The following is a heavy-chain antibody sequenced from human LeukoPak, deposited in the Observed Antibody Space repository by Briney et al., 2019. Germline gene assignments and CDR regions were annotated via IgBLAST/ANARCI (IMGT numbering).Heavy chain of an antibody. CDR1: GGSISSDNW. Sequence: PSGTLSLTYAVSGGSISSDNWWRWVRQPPGKGLEWIGEIYHSGSTNYNPSLQSRVTISVDKSNNHFSLRLTSVTAADTAVYYCATNGWYCLDHWGQGALVTVSS. CDR3: ATNGWYCLDH. D-gene: IGHD6-19*01. V-gene: IGHV4-4*02. CDR2: IYHSGST. J-gene: IGHJ1*01.